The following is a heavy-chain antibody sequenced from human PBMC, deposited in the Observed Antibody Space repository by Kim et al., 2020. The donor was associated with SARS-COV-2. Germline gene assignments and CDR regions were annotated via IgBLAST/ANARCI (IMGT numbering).Heavy chain of an antibody. D-gene: IGHD6-19*01. CDR3: AREEGSGWYWWFDP. V-gene: IGHV1-3*01. Sequence: SQKFQGRVTITRDTSASTAYMELSSLRSEDTAVYYCAREEGSGWYWWFDPWGQGTLVTVSS. J-gene: IGHJ5*02.